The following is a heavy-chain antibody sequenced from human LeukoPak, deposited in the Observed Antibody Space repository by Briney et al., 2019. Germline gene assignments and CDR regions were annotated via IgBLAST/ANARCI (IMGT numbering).Heavy chain of an antibody. CDR1: GFTVSSNY. Sequence: GGSLRLSCAVSGFTVSSNYMSWVRQAPGKGLERVSVIYSDRSTYYADSVKGRFTISRDNSKNTLFLQMNSLRAEDTAVYYCARALRGYSYVLDYWGQGTLVTVSS. CDR2: IYSDRST. CDR3: ARALRGYSYVLDY. D-gene: IGHD5-18*01. V-gene: IGHV3-66*01. J-gene: IGHJ4*02.